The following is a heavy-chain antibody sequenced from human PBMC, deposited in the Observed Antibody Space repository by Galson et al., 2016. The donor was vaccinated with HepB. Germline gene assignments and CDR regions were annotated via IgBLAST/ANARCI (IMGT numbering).Heavy chain of an antibody. Sequence: QSGAEVKKSGESLKISCQVSGYTFTNQWIAWVRQMPGKGLEWMGIIYPGDSDFRYGPSFQGQVTISADKSISTAYLQWSSLKASDTAIYYCARLVRPSSRDYYYGMDVWGQGTTVTVSS. V-gene: IGHV5-51*03. CDR3: ARLVRPSSRDYYYGMDV. CDR1: GYTFTNQW. D-gene: IGHD3-10*02. J-gene: IGHJ6*02. CDR2: IYPGDSDF.